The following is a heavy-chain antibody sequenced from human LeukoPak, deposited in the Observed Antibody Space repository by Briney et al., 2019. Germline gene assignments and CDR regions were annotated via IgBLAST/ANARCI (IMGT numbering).Heavy chain of an antibody. CDR1: GFTFSSYA. D-gene: IGHD6-6*01. J-gene: IGHJ4*02. V-gene: IGHV3-30-3*01. Sequence: GRSLRLPCAASGFTFSSYAMHWVRQAPGKGLEWVAVISYDGSNKYYADSVKGRFTISRDNAKNTLYLQMNSLRAEDTAVYYCARVSWQLDRYFDYWGQGTLVTVSS. CDR3: ARVSWQLDRYFDY. CDR2: ISYDGSNK.